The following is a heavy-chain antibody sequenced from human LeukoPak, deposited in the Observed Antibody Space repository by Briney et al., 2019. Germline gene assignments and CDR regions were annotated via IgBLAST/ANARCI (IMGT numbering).Heavy chain of an antibody. D-gene: IGHD1-26*01. CDR1: GGTFSSYA. CDR2: IIPIFGTA. J-gene: IGHJ4*02. Sequence: SVKVSCKASGGTFSSYAISWVRQTPGQGLEWMGGIIPIFGTANYAQKFQGRVTITADESTSTAYMELSSLRSEDTAVYYCATSSGSPDYYFDYWGQGTLVTVSS. V-gene: IGHV1-69*13. CDR3: ATSSGSPDYYFDY.